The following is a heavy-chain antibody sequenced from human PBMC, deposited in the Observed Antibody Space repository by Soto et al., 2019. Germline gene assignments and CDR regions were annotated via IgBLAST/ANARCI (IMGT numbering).Heavy chain of an antibody. Sequence: GGSLRLSCAASGFAFSTYTLHWVRQSPGKGLEWVAVVSFDGSNKYYADSLEGRFTISRDNSKNTLYLEMNSLRAEDTAVYYCARDYSNKAPFDYWGQGNLVTVSS. CDR1: GFAFSTYT. V-gene: IGHV3-30-3*01. D-gene: IGHD2-21*01. CDR2: VSFDGSNK. CDR3: ARDYSNKAPFDY. J-gene: IGHJ4*02.